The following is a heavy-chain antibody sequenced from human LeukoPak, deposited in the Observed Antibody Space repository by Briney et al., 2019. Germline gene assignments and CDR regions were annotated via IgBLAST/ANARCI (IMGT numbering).Heavy chain of an antibody. CDR1: GFTFSSYE. CDR3: ARERRTTGTTLYYYGMDV. Sequence: GGSLRLSCAASGFTFSSYEMNWVRQAPGKGLEWVSYISSSGSTIYYADSVKGRFTISRDNAKNSLYLQMNSLRAEDTAVYYCARERRTTGTTLYYYGMDVWGQGTTVNVSS. V-gene: IGHV3-48*03. D-gene: IGHD1-1*01. CDR2: ISSSGSTI. J-gene: IGHJ6*02.